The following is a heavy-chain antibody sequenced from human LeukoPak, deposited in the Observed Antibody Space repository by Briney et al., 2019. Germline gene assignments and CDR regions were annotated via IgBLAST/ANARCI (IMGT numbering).Heavy chain of an antibody. J-gene: IGHJ4*02. CDR2: IIPIFGTA. V-gene: IGHV1-69*01. Sequence: SVKVSCKASGGTFSSYAISWVRQAPGQGLEWMGGIIPIFGTANYAQKFQGRVTITPDESTSKAYMERSSLRSEDKGVYYCARDSPVEMGFDFRGQGTLVTVFS. CDR1: GGTFSSYA. D-gene: IGHD5-24*01. CDR3: ARDSPVEMGFDF.